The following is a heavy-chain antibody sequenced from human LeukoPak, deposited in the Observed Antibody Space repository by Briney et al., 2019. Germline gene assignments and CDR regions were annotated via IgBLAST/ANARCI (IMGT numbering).Heavy chain of an antibody. CDR1: GFTFSSYA. CDR3: ARDGIAVAGMGGWFDP. V-gene: IGHV3-30-3*01. J-gene: IGHJ5*02. D-gene: IGHD6-19*01. CDR2: ISYDGSNK. Sequence: GGSLRLSCAASGFTFSSYAMHWVRQAPGKGLEWVAVISYDGSNKYYADSVKGRFTISRDNSKNTLYLQMNSLRAEDTAVYYCARDGIAVAGMGGWFDPWGQGTLVTVSS.